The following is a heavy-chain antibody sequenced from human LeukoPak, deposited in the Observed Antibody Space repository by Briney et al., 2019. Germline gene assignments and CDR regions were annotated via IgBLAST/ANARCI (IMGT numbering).Heavy chain of an antibody. V-gene: IGHV1-24*01. CDR2: FDPEDGET. CDR3: ATALRWEPLHFDY. J-gene: IGHJ4*02. CDR1: GYTLTELS. D-gene: IGHD1-26*01. Sequence: ASVKVSCKVSGYTLTELSMHWVRQAPGKGLEWMGGFDPEDGETIHAQKFQGRVTMTEDTSTDTAYMELSSLRSEDTAVYYCATALRWEPLHFDYWGQGTLVTVSS.